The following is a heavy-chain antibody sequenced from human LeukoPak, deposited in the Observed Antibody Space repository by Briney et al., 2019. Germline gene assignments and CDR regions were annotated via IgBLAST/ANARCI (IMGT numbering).Heavy chain of an antibody. CDR2: MNPNSGNT. J-gene: IGHJ6*02. Sequence: ASVKVSCKASGYTFTSYDINWVRQATGQGLEWMGWMNPNSGNTGYAQKFQGRVTMTRNTSISTAYMELSSLRSEDTAVYYCARGFGTYYYYGMDVWGQGTTVTASS. D-gene: IGHD6-13*01. CDR1: GYTFTSYD. CDR3: ARGFGTYYYYGMDV. V-gene: IGHV1-8*01.